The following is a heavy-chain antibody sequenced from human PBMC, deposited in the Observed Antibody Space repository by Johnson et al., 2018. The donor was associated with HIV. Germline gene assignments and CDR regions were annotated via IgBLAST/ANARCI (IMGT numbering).Heavy chain of an antibody. CDR3: VRGGQWGATDAFDV. CDR2: ISYDGSNK. V-gene: IGHV3-30-3*01. J-gene: IGHJ3*01. Sequence: VQLVESGGDFVQPGRSLRLSCAASGFTFSSSAMHWVRPAPGKGLEWVAVISYDGSNKYYADSVKGRFTISRDNSKNTLYLQMNSLRAEDTAVYYCVRGGQWGATDAFDVWGQGTMVTVSS. CDR1: GFTFSSSA. D-gene: IGHD6-19*01.